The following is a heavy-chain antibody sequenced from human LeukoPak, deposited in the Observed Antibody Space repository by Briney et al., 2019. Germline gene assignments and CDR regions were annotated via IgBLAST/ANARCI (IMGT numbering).Heavy chain of an antibody. CDR2: INHSGST. J-gene: IGHJ4*02. CDR1: GGSFSGYY. V-gene: IGHV4-34*01. CDR3: ARGIPGGYYESSGYNNWYYFDY. D-gene: IGHD3-22*01. Sequence: SETLSLTCAVSGGSFSGYYWSWIRQPPGKGLEWIGEINHSGSTNYNPSLKSRVTISVDTSKNQFSLKLSSVAAANTAVYYCARGIPGGYYESSGYNNWYYFDYWGQGTLVTVSS.